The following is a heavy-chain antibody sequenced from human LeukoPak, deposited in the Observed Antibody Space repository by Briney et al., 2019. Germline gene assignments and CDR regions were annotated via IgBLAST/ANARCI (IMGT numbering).Heavy chain of an antibody. J-gene: IGHJ4*02. CDR1: GFTFSSYA. V-gene: IGHV3-23*01. Sequence: PGGSLRLSCAASGFTFSSYAISWVRQAPGKGLEWVSAISGSGGSTYYADSVKGRFTISRDNSKNTLYLQMNSLRAEDTAVYYCAKARDSWYSTFEYWGQGTLVTVSS. CDR2: ISGSGGST. CDR3: AKARDSWYSTFEY. D-gene: IGHD6-13*01.